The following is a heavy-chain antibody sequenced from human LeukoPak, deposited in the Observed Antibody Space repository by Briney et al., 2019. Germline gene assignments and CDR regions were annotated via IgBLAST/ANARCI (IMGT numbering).Heavy chain of an antibody. D-gene: IGHD2-15*01. Sequence: GGSLRLSCTASGFTFSSCWMHGFRRAPAKELVGVSRINCDGSSTSYANSVKRRFTISRDNAKNTLYLQMNSLRAEDTAVYYCARIHRGNVVYMDVWGKGTTVTVSS. J-gene: IGHJ6*03. CDR1: GFTFSSCW. CDR3: ARIHRGNVVYMDV. V-gene: IGHV3-74*01. CDR2: INCDGSST.